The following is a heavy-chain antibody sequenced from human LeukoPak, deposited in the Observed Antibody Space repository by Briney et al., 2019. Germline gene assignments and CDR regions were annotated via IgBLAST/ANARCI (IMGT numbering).Heavy chain of an antibody. J-gene: IGHJ4*02. CDR2: ITSDSRYI. CDR1: GFTFSNYN. CDR3: ARDQQDVDKNFDY. Sequence: PGGSLRLSCAASGFTFSNYNMNWVRQTPGKGLEWVSSITSDSRYIYYGDSVKGRFTISRDNAKNSLYLQMNSLRAEDTAVYYCARDQQDVDKNFDYWGQGTLVTVSS. D-gene: IGHD5-12*01. V-gene: IGHV3-21*01.